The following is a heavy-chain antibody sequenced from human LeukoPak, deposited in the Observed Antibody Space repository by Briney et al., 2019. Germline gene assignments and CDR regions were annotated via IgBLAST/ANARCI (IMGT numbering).Heavy chain of an antibody. CDR1: GGSISSYY. CDR3: ASTAAADYFDY. J-gene: IGHJ4*02. CDR2: IYYSGST. V-gene: IGHV4-59*01. Sequence: SETLSLTCTVSGGSISSYYWSWIRQPPGKGLEWIGYIYYSGSTNYNPSLKSRVTMSVDTWKNQFSLSLSSVTAADTAVYYCASTAAADYFDYWGQGTLVTVSS. D-gene: IGHD6-13*01.